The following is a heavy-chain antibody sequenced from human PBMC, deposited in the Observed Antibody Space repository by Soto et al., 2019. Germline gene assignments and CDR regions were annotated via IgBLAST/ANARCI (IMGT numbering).Heavy chain of an antibody. Sequence: ASETLSLTCTVSGGSIISYYWSWIRQPPGKGLEWIGYIYYSGSTNYNPSLKSRVTISVDTSKNQFSLKLSSVTAADTAVYYCARDGGYSYGTPFDYWGQGTLVTVSS. J-gene: IGHJ4*02. CDR3: ARDGGYSYGTPFDY. CDR1: GGSIISYY. D-gene: IGHD5-18*01. CDR2: IYYSGST. V-gene: IGHV4-59*01.